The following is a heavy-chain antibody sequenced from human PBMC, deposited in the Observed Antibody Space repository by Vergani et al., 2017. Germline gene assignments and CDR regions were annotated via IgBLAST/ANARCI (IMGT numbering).Heavy chain of an antibody. V-gene: IGHV3-9*01. D-gene: IGHD4-17*01. CDR1: GFPFDDYA. J-gene: IGHJ6*02. Sequence: EVQLVEFGGGLVQPGRFLRLSCSASGFPFDDYAMHLVRQAPGKGLEWVSGISWNSGSIGYADSVKGRFTISRDNAKNSLYLQMNSLRAEDTALYYCAKRSTMDYGDVPLYYYYGMDVWGQGTTVTVSS. CDR2: ISWNSGSI. CDR3: AKRSTMDYGDVPLYYYYGMDV.